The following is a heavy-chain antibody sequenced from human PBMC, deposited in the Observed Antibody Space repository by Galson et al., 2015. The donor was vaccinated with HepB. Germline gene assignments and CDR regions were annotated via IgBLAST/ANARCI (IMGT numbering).Heavy chain of an antibody. D-gene: IGHD1-26*01. J-gene: IGHJ4*02. CDR3: TRDEWRWYGGPDWGVSVVDY. CDR1: RFPFSTYT. V-gene: IGHV3-30*04. CDR2: ISSDGRNK. Sequence: SLRLSCAASRFPFSTYTMCWVRRAPGKVLGWVAIISSDGRNKDYAGSLKGRFTISRHNSRNILYLQINSLLAEDTDVYYFTRDEWRWYGGPDWGVSVVDYWGPATLVPASS.